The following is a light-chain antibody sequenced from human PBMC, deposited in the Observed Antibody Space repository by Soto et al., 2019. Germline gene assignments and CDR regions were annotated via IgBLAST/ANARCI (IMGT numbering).Light chain of an antibody. CDR3: SSYTSSSTWV. Sequence: QSVLTQPASVSGSPGQSITISCTGTSSDVGGYKYVSWYQQHPGKAPKLMIYEVSNRPSGVSNRFSGSKSGNTASLTISGLQADDEADYYCSSYTSSSTWVFGGGTKLTVL. CDR1: SSDVGGYKY. CDR2: EVS. J-gene: IGLJ3*02. V-gene: IGLV2-14*01.